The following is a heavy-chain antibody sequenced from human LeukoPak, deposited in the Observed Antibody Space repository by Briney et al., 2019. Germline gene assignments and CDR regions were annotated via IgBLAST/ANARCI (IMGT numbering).Heavy chain of an antibody. J-gene: IGHJ4*02. CDR2: ISYDGSNK. CDR3: AKDEDRGELDY. V-gene: IGHV3-30*18. Sequence: PGGSLRLSCVASGFSFSDSVIHWVRRAPGKGLEWVAVISYDGSNKYYADSVKGRFTISRDNSKNTLYLQMNSLRAEDTAVYYCAKDEDRGELDYWGQGTLVTVSS. D-gene: IGHD1-26*01. CDR1: GFSFSDSV.